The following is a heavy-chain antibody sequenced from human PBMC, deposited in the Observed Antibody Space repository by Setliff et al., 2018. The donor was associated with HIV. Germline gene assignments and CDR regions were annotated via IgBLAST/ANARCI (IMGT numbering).Heavy chain of an antibody. Sequence: GGSLRFSCETSGFTFGDFCMNWVRQAPGKGLEWISYISSKRTSIYYADSVKGRFTISRDNDRNSLYLQMNGLRAEDTAVYYCARGPTTVTNYYYYYMDVWGKGTAVTVS. D-gene: IGHD4-17*01. V-gene: IGHV3-48*01. CDR1: GFTFGDFC. J-gene: IGHJ6*03. CDR2: ISSKRTSI. CDR3: ARGPTTVTNYYYYYMDV.